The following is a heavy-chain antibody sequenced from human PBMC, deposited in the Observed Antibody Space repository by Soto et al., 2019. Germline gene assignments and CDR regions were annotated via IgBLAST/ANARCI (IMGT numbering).Heavy chain of an antibody. CDR1: GGSISSGGYY. J-gene: IGHJ5*02. CDR3: ARERVRDSSGYPPEWFDP. CDR2: IYYSGST. V-gene: IGHV4-31*03. D-gene: IGHD3-22*01. Sequence: QVQLQESGPGLVKPSQTLSLTCTVSGGSISSGGYYWSWIRQHPGKGLEWIGYIYYSGSTYYNPSLKSRVTISVDTSKNQFSLKLSSVTAADTAVYYCARERVRDSSGYPPEWFDPWGQGTLVTVSS.